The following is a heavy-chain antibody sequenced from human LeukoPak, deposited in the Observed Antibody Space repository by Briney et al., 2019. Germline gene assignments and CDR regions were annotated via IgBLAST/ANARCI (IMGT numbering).Heavy chain of an antibody. D-gene: IGHD6-13*01. CDR1: GGSFSGYY. J-gene: IGHJ4*02. Sequence: PSETLSLTCAVYGGSFSGYYWSWIRQPPGKGLEWIGEINHSGSTNYNPSLKSRVTISVDTSKNQFSLKLSSVTAADTAVYYCARVPFKQQTFYFKVYWGQGTLVTVSS. CDR3: ARVPFKQQTFYFKVY. V-gene: IGHV4-34*01. CDR2: INHSGST.